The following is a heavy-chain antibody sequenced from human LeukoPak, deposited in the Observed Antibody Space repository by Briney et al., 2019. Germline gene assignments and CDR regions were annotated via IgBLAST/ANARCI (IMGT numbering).Heavy chain of an antibody. CDR1: GFTFSSYG. J-gene: IGHJ4*02. Sequence: TGESLRLSCAASGFTFSSYGMSWVRQAPGKGLEWVSAISGSGGNTYYADSVKGRFTISRDNSKNTLYLQMNSLRAEDTAVYYCAKDLSPGHYWGQGTLVTVSS. CDR2: ISGSGGNT. CDR3: AKDLSPGHY. V-gene: IGHV3-23*01. D-gene: IGHD2/OR15-2a*01.